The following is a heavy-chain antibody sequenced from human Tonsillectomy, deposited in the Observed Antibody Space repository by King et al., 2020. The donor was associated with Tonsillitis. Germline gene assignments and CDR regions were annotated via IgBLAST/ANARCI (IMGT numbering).Heavy chain of an antibody. V-gene: IGHV4-59*08. J-gene: IGHJ5*02. Sequence: QLQESGPGLVKPSETLSLTCTVSGGSISSYYWSWIRQPPGKGLEWIGYIYYSGSTNYNPSLKSRVTISVDTSKNQFSLKLSSVTAADTAVYYCARLGLYYDFWSGWRWFDPWGQGTLVTVSS. CDR3: ARLGLYYDFWSGWRWFDP. CDR1: GGSISSYY. D-gene: IGHD3-3*01. CDR2: IYYSGST.